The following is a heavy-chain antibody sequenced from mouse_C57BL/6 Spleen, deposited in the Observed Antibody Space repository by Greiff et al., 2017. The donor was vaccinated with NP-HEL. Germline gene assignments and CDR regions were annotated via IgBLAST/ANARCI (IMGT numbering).Heavy chain of an antibody. V-gene: IGHV5-9*01. CDR2: ISGGGGNT. CDR3: ARHGNYFAY. J-gene: IGHJ3*01. Sequence: DVKLVESGGGLVKPGGSLKLSCAASGFTFSSYTISWVRQTPEKRLEWVATISGGGGNTYYPDSVKGRFTISRDNAKNTLYLQMSSLRAEDTALYYCARHGNYFAYWGQGTLVTVSA. CDR1: GFTFSSYT. D-gene: IGHD2-1*01.